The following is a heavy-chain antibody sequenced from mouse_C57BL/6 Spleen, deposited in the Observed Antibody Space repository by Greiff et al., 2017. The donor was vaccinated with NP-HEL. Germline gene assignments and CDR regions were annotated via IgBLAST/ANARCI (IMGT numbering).Heavy chain of an antibody. CDR2: IYPGSGST. CDR1: GYTFTSYW. J-gene: IGHJ3*01. V-gene: IGHV1-55*01. Sequence: QVQLQQPGAELVKPGASVKMSCKASGYTFTSYWITWVKQRPGQGLEWIGDIYPGSGSTNYNEKFKSKATLTVDTSSSTAYMQLSSLTSEDSAVYYCARGRGYDAWFAYWGQGTLVTVSA. CDR3: ARGRGYDAWFAY. D-gene: IGHD2-2*01.